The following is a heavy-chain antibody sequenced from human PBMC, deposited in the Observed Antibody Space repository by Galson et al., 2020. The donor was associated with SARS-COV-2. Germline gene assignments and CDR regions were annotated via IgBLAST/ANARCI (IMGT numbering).Heavy chain of an antibody. V-gene: IGHV3-30*01. D-gene: IGHD3-16*01. CDR2: ISYDGSNK. CDR1: GFTFSSYA. J-gene: IGHJ4*02. CDR3: AREDVFWGFDY. Sequence: GGSLRLSCVASGFTFSSYAMHWVRQAPGKGLEWVAVISYDGSNKYYADSVKGRFTISRDNSKNTLYLQMNSLRAEDTAVYYCAREDVFWGFDYWGQGTLVTVSS.